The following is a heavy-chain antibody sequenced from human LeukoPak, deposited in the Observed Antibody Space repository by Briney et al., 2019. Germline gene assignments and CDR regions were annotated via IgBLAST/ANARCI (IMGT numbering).Heavy chain of an antibody. D-gene: IGHD3-9*01. V-gene: IGHV3-11*01. J-gene: IGHJ6*03. CDR2: ISSSGSTI. CDR1: GFTFSDYY. Sequence: GGSLRLSCAASGFTFSDYYMSWIRQAPGKGLEWVSYISSSGSTIYYADSVKGRFTISRDNAKNSLYLQMNSLRAEDTAVYYCARVAHYDILTGYYTYYMDVWGKGTTVTISS. CDR3: ARVAHYDILTGYYTYYMDV.